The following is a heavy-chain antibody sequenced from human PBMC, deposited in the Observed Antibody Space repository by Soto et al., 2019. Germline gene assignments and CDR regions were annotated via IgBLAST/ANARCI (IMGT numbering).Heavy chain of an antibody. CDR3: ATDSTRTGTTAFDI. D-gene: IGHD1-7*01. CDR2: IYHSGNI. J-gene: IGHJ3*02. Sequence: QVQLQESGPGLVKPSGTLSLTCAVSGGSISNTNWWSWVRQPPGKGLEWIGEIYHSGNINYNPYLKRRVTMAVDRSKNQFSLNLISVTAAAAAISYCATDSTRTGTTAFDIWGQGPMVTVSS. CDR1: GGSISNTNW. V-gene: IGHV4-4*02.